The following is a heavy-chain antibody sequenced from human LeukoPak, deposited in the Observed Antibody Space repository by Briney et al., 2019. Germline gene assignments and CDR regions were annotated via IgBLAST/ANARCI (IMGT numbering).Heavy chain of an antibody. CDR3: ARDHGSGSYFSHCDY. J-gene: IGHJ4*02. CDR2: IWYDGSNK. V-gene: IGHV3-33*08. D-gene: IGHD3-10*01. Sequence: GGSLRLSCAVSGFTASSNYMSWVRQAPDKGLEWVAVIWYDGSNKYYADSVKGRFTISRDNSKNTLYLQMNSLRAEDTAVYYCARDHGSGSYFSHCDYWGQGTLVTVSS. CDR1: GFTASSNY.